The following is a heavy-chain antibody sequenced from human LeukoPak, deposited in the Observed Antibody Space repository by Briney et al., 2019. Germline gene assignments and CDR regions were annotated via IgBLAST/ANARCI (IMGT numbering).Heavy chain of an antibody. Sequence: ASVKVSCKASGYTFTSYDINWVRQATGQGLEWMGWMNPNSGNTGYAQKFQGRVTMTRDTSISTAYMELSRLRSDDTAVYYCARGKYSGYDYHLFDYWGQGTLVTVSS. V-gene: IGHV1-8*01. CDR2: MNPNSGNT. J-gene: IGHJ4*02. CDR1: GYTFTSYD. D-gene: IGHD5-12*01. CDR3: ARGKYSGYDYHLFDY.